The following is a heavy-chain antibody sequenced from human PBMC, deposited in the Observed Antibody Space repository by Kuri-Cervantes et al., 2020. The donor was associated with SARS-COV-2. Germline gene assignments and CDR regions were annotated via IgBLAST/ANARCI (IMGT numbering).Heavy chain of an antibody. CDR3: ATLFGY. CDR1: GGSFSGYY. J-gene: IGHJ4*02. Sequence: GSLGLSCAVYGGSFSGYYWSWIRQPPGKGLEWIGEINHSGSTNYNPSLKSRVTISVDTSKNQFSLKLSSVTAADTAVYYCATLFGYWGQGTLVTVSS. CDR2: INHSGST. V-gene: IGHV4-34*01.